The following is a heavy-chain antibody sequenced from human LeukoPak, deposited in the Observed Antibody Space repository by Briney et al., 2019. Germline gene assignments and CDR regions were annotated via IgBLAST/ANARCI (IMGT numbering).Heavy chain of an antibody. CDR3: ARDVPYGSGSYVS. CDR2: IHYTGST. CDR1: GGSINSYY. Sequence: SETLSLTCSVSGGSINSYYWSWIRQPPGKGLECIGYIHYTGSTNYNPSLKSRVTISVDTSKNQFSLKLSSVTAADTAVYYCARDVPYGSGSYVSWGQGTLVTVSS. D-gene: IGHD3-10*01. J-gene: IGHJ5*02. V-gene: IGHV4-59*12.